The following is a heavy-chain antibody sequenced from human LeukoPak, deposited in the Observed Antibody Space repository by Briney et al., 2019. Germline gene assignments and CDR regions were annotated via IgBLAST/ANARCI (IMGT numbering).Heavy chain of an antibody. CDR3: ARALGVFDY. Sequence: GGSLRLSCAASGFTFSNYEMNWVRQAPGKGLEWVSSIGSSGSAIYYADSVKGRFTISRDNAKNSLYLQMNSLRAEDTAVYYCARALGVFDYWGQGTLVTVSS. CDR1: GFTFSNYE. J-gene: IGHJ4*02. V-gene: IGHV3-48*03. D-gene: IGHD3-16*01. CDR2: IGSSGSAI.